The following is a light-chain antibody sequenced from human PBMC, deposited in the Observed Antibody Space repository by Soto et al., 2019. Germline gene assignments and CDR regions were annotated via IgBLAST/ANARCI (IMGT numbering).Light chain of an antibody. J-gene: IGKJ1*01. CDR1: QTISTL. Sequence: DIQMTQSPSTLFASVGDRVTITCRASQTISTLLAWYQQRPGKAPNLLIYKASSLESGVPSRFSGSGSGTEFTLTISSLQPDDFATYFCQQYSTYPWTFGQGTTVEVK. V-gene: IGKV1-5*03. CDR3: QQYSTYPWT. CDR2: KAS.